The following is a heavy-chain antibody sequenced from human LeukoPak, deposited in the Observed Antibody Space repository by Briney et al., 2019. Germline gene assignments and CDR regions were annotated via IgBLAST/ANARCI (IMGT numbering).Heavy chain of an antibody. CDR2: TSSSDAGT. J-gene: IGHJ3*02. D-gene: IGHD5-18*01. Sequence: PGGSLRLSCAASGFTLSTYAMSWVRQTPGKGLEWVAATSSSDAGTYHADSVRGRFTISRDNSKNTLYLQMSSLRADDTALYYCAGVDAAMPDAFDIWGQGTTVTVSS. CDR3: AGVDAAMPDAFDI. CDR1: GFTLSTYA. V-gene: IGHV3-23*01.